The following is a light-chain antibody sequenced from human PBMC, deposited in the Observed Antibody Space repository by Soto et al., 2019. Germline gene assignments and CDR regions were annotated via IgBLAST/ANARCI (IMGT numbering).Light chain of an antibody. CDR3: QQTYSTPYT. J-gene: IGKJ2*01. Sequence: IQMTQSPSSLSASVGDRGTITCRASQRITTYLNWYQQKPGEAPKLLISTSGTLQRGVPSRFSGSGSGTEFTLTSTALRPEDFATYFCQQTYSTPYTFGQGTKLEIK. V-gene: IGKV1-39*01. CDR2: TSG. CDR1: QRITTY.